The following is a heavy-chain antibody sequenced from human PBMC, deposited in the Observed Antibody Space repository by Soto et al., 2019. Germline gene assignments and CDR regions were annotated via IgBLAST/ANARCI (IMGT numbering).Heavy chain of an antibody. Sequence: PSQTLSLTCAISGDSVSSNSAAWNWIRQSPSRGLEWLGRTYYRSKWYNDYAVSVKSRITINPDTSKNQFSLQLNSVTPEDTAVYYCATAPLPCRSTSCYWDYYYYGMDVWGQGTTVTVSS. D-gene: IGHD2-2*01. V-gene: IGHV6-1*01. CDR3: ATAPLPCRSTSCYWDYYYYGMDV. J-gene: IGHJ6*02. CDR2: TYYRSKWYN. CDR1: GDSVSSNSAA.